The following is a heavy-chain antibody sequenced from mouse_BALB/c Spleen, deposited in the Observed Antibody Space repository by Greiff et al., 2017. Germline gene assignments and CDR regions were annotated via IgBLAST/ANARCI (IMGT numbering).Heavy chain of an antibody. CDR3: ARVIYYGSIPAMDY. D-gene: IGHD2-2*01. CDR1: GFTFSSYG. Sequence: EVHLVESGGDLVKPGGSLKLSCAASGFTFSSYGMSWVRQTPDKRLEWVATISSGGSYTYYPDSVKGRFTISRDNAKNTLYLQMSSLKSEDTAMYYCARVIYYGSIPAMDYWGQGTSVTVSS. V-gene: IGHV5-6*01. CDR2: ISSGGSYT. J-gene: IGHJ4*01.